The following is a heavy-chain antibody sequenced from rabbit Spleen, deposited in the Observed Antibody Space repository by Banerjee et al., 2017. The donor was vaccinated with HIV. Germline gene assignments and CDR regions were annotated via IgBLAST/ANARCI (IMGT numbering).Heavy chain of an antibody. CDR1: GVSFSGSSY. CDR2: INIVTGKS. Sequence: QQQLVESGGGLVKPEGSLTLTCIASGVSFSGSSYMCWVRQAPGKGLEWIACINIVTGKSVYASWAKGRFTMSRTSSTTVTLQMTSLTVADTATYFCARDTGSSFSSYGMDLWGPGTLVTVS. D-gene: IGHD8-1*01. CDR3: ARDTGSSFSSYGMDL. V-gene: IGHV1S45*01. J-gene: IGHJ6*01.